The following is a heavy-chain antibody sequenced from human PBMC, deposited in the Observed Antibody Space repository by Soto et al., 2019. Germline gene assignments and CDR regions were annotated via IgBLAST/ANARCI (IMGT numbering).Heavy chain of an antibody. D-gene: IGHD1-26*01. Sequence: EVQLVQSGAEVKMPGESLKISCKGSGYRFADYWIAWVRQMPGKGLDWMGSTYPGGSDTRYSPSFQGQVTISADKSIDTAYLQWNSLQASDTAMYYCARRQEGAGPFPYTWLDPWGQGTLVTVSS. CDR3: ARRQEGAGPFPYTWLDP. CDR2: TYPGGSDT. CDR1: GYRFADYW. J-gene: IGHJ5*02. V-gene: IGHV5-51*01.